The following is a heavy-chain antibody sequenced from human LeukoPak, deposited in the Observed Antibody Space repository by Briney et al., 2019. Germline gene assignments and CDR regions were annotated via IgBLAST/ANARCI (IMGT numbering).Heavy chain of an antibody. V-gene: IGHV3-64*02. J-gene: IGHJ4*02. CDR1: GFTCSNYA. Sequence: PGGSLRLCCTASGFTCSNYAMHWVRQAPGKGLEYISSISSDGGSTYYADSVKGRFTISRDNSKNTLYLQMGRLRAEDMAAYDRARSNNIVGATYFDYWGQGTLVTVSS. CDR2: ISSDGGST. CDR3: ARSNNIVGATYFDY. D-gene: IGHD1-26*01.